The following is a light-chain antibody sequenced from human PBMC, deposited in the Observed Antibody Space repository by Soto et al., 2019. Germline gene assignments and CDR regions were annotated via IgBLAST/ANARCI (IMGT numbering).Light chain of an antibody. CDR1: QSVSSN. Sequence: EIVMTQSPATLSVSPGERATLSCRASQSVSSNLAWYQQKPGQAPRLLIYGASTRATGIPARFSGSGSGTDVTITISSLQSEDFAVYYCQQYHNWPPLFTFGPGTKVDIK. V-gene: IGKV3-15*01. CDR3: QQYHNWPPLFT. J-gene: IGKJ3*01. CDR2: GAS.